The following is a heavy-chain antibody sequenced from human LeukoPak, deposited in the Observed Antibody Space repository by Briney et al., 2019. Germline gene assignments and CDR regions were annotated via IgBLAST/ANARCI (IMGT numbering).Heavy chain of an antibody. J-gene: IGHJ4*02. Sequence: PGGSLRLSCTASGFTFSSYAMHWVRQAPGKGLEWVAVIFYDGSIKYYTDSVKGRFTISRDNSKNTLYLQMNSLRAEDTAVYYCARRLGYCSGGSCGDFDYWGQGTLVTVSS. D-gene: IGHD2-15*01. CDR3: ARRLGYCSGGSCGDFDY. V-gene: IGHV3-30*04. CDR2: IFYDGSIK. CDR1: GFTFSSYA.